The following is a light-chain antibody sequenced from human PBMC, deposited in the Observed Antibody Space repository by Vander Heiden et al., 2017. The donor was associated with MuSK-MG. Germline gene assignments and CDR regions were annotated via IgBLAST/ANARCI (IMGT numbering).Light chain of an antibody. J-gene: IGKJ1*01. CDR2: GAS. V-gene: IGKV3-20*01. Sequence: EIVLTQSPGTLSLSPGERATLPCRASQSVSSSYLAWDQQKPGQAPRLLIYGASSRDTGIKDRFSGSGAGTDFTLTSSRRENEDFEGYDYQQYGNYLFGQGTKVEIK. CDR3: QQYGNYL. CDR1: QSVSSSY.